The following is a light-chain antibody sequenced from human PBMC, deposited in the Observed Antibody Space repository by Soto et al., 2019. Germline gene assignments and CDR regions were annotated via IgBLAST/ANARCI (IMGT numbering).Light chain of an antibody. CDR1: QGISSY. CDR3: QKYNSAPLT. Sequence: IRMPQSPSSLSASTGDRVTITCRASQGISSYVAWYQQKPGKVPKLLIYAASTLQSGVPSRFSGSGSGTDFTRTISSLQPEDVATYYCQKYNSAPLTFGGGTKVDIK. J-gene: IGKJ4*01. V-gene: IGKV1-27*01. CDR2: AAS.